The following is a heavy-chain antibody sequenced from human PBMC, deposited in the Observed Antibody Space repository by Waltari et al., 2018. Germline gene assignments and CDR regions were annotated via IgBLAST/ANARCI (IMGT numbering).Heavy chain of an antibody. CDR1: GFTFTSFG. CDR2: IRRIGSTI. Sequence: VQLVESGGGVVKPGRSLRLSCAASGFTFTSFGSHVVPQAQGKGLEWVSYIRRIGSTIYYADSVKGRFTISRDNAKNSLYLQMNSRRAEDTAVYYCARGEATAGASDAFDIWGQGTMVIVSS. V-gene: IGHV3-48*04. CDR3: ARGEATAGASDAFDI. D-gene: IGHD6-13*01. J-gene: IGHJ3*02.